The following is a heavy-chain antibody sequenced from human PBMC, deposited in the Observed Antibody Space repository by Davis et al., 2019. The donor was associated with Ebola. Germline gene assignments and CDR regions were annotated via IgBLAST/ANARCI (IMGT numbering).Heavy chain of an antibody. J-gene: IGHJ5*02. CDR1: GGSISSYF. CDR3: ARGPDWFDP. CDR2: ISYSGST. Sequence: SETLSLTCTVSGGSISSYFWSWIRQPPGKGLEWIGYISYSGSTSYNPSLKSRVTISIDTSKNQFSLKLSSVTAADTAVYYCARGPDWFDPWGQGTLVTVSS. V-gene: IGHV4-59*12.